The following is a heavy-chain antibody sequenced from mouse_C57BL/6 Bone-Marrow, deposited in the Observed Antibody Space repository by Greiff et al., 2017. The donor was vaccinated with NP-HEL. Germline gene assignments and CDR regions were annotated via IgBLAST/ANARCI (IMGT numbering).Heavy chain of an antibody. J-gene: IGHJ1*03. CDR3: ARYGYDWYFDV. CDR2: INPSTGGT. CDR1: GYSFTGYY. D-gene: IGHD2-2*01. Sequence: EVKLMQSGPELVKPGASVKISCKASGYSFTGYYMNWVKQSPEKSLEWIGEINPSTGGTTYNQKFKAKATLTVDKSSSTAYMQLKSLTSEDSAVYYCARYGYDWYFDVWGTGTTVTVSS. V-gene: IGHV1-42*01.